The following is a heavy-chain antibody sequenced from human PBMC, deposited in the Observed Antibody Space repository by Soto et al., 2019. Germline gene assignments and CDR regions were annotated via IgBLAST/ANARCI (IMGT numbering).Heavy chain of an antibody. CDR3: ARIYHYDILTGYYNPPSNNAFDI. D-gene: IGHD3-9*01. CDR2: IFSNDEK. CDR1: GFSLSNARMG. V-gene: IGHV2-26*01. J-gene: IGHJ3*02. Sequence: QVTLKESGPVLVKPTETLTLTCTVSGFSLSNARMGVSWIRQPPGKALEWLAHIFSNDEKSYSTSLKSRLTIPKDPSKSQVVLTMTNMAPVNKATYSCARIYHYDILTGYYNPPSNNAFDIWGQGTMVTVSS.